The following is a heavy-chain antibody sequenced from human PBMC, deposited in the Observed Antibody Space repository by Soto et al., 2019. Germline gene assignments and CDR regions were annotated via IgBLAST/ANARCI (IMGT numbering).Heavy chain of an antibody. D-gene: IGHD3-10*01. CDR1: GFTFSSFG. CDR3: AKVMGVRGVTSGADY. J-gene: IGHJ4*02. Sequence: QVQLVDSGGGVVQPGRSLRLSCAASGFTFSSFGMHWVRQAPAKGLEWVAVISYDGSNKYYADSVKGGFTISRDNSKNTLYLQMNSLRAEDTAVYYCAKVMGVRGVTSGADYWGQGTLVTVSS. CDR2: ISYDGSNK. V-gene: IGHV3-30*18.